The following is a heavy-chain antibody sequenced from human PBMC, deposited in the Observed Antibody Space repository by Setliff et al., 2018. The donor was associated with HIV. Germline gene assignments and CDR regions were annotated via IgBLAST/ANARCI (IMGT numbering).Heavy chain of an antibody. CDR3: ARGWSGKSYCPSFDAFDL. Sequence: PGGSLRLSCAASGFTVSSNYMSWVRQAPGKGLEWVSVNYGGGTTHYADSVQGRFTISRDNAKNSLYLERNSLRVEDTAVYYCARGWSGKSYCPSFDAFDLWGRGTMVTVSS. CDR1: GFTVSSNY. J-gene: IGHJ3*01. CDR2: NYGGGTT. V-gene: IGHV3-66*01. D-gene: IGHD1-26*01.